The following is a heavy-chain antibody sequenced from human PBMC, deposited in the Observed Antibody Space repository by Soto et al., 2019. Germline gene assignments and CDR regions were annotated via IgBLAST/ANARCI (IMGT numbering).Heavy chain of an antibody. CDR3: ARVQRGYSLWFDP. D-gene: IGHD5-18*01. CDR2: IYYSGST. J-gene: IGHJ5*02. Sequence: QVQLQESGPGLVKPSETLSLTCTVSGGSISSYYWSWIRQPPGKGLEWIGYIYYSGSTNYNPSLKSRVTISVDMSKNQFSLKLSSVAAADTAVYYCARVQRGYSLWFDPWGQAPLLTVSS. V-gene: IGHV4-59*01. CDR1: GGSISSYY.